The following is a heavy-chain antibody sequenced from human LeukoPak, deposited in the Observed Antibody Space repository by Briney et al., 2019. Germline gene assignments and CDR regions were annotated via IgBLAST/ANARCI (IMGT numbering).Heavy chain of an antibody. CDR3: ARGIGRNWFDP. J-gene: IGHJ5*02. CDR2: INHSGST. Sequence: SETLSLTCAVYGGSFSGYYWSWIRQPPGKGLEWTGEINHSGSTNYNPSLKSRVTISVDTSKNQFSLKLSSVTAADTAVYYCARGIGRNWFDPWGQGTLVTVSS. CDR1: GGSFSGYY. V-gene: IGHV4-34*01.